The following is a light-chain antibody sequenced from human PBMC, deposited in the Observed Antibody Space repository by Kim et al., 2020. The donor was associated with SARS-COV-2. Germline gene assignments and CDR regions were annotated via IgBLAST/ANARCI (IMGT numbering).Light chain of an antibody. CDR1: QIVSSY. V-gene: IGKV3-11*01. CDR2: DAS. Sequence: APGERATLSCRASQIVSSYLAWYQQKPGQAPRHLIYDASNRATGIPARFSGSGSGTDFTLTISSLEPEDFAVYYCQQRSNWPPLTFGGGTKVDIK. J-gene: IGKJ4*01. CDR3: QQRSNWPPLT.